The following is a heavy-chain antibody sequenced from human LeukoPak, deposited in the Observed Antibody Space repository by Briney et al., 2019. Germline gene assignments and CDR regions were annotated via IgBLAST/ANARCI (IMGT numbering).Heavy chain of an antibody. CDR2: LYYSGST. D-gene: IGHD2-2*03. J-gene: IGHJ3*02. V-gene: IGHV4-59*08. CDR1: GASISSHY. Sequence: LETLSLTCTVSGASISSHYWSWIRQPPGKGLEWIGYLYYSGSTNYNPSLKSRVTISVDTSKNQFSLKLSSVTAADTAVYYCARHTSDGYGPAPYGFDIWGQGTMVTVSS. CDR3: ARHTSDGYGPAPYGFDI.